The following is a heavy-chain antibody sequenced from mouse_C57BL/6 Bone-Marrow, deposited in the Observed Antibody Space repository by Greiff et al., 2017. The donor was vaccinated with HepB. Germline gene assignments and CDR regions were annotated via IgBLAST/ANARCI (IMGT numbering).Heavy chain of an antibody. V-gene: IGHV1-7*01. D-gene: IGHD2-3*01. CDR2: INPSSGYT. CDR3: AGETGARDGYHWEFDV. Sequence: QVQLQQSGAELAKPGASVKLSCKASGYTFTSYWMHWVKQRPGQGLEWIGYINPSSGYTKYNQKFKDKATLTVDKSSSTAYMQLSSLTYEDSAVYYGAGETGARDGYHWEFDVWGTGTTVTGSS. CDR1: GYTFTSYW. J-gene: IGHJ1*03.